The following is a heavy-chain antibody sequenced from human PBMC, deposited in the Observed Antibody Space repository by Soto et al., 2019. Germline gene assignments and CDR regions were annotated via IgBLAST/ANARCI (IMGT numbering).Heavy chain of an antibody. CDR3: AREYSAGWST. CDR2: TYYRSKWYN. V-gene: IGHV6-1*01. CDR1: GGSISSYY. D-gene: IGHD6-19*01. Sequence: SETLSLTCTVSGGSISSYYWSWIRQSPSRGLEWLGRTYYRSKWYNEYALSVKSRITINPDTSKNQFSLQLNSVTPDDTAVYYCAREYSAGWSTWGQGTLVTVSS. J-gene: IGHJ4*02.